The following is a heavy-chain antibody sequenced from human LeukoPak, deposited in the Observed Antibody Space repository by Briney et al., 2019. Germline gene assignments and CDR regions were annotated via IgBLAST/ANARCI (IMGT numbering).Heavy chain of an antibody. Sequence: ASVKVSCKASGYTFTSYGISWVRQAPGQGLEWMGWISAYKCNTNYAQKLQGRVTMTTDTSTSTAYMELRSLRSDDTAVYYCARGLDLWYSSGWPEGHIAFDIWGQGTMVTVSS. CDR3: ARGLDLWYSSGWPEGHIAFDI. CDR1: GYTFTSYG. V-gene: IGHV1-18*01. CDR2: ISAYKCNT. J-gene: IGHJ3*02. D-gene: IGHD6-19*01.